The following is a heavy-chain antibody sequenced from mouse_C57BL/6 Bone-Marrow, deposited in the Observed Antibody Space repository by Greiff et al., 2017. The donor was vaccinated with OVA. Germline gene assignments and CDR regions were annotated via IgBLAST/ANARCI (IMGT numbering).Heavy chain of an antibody. J-gene: IGHJ1*03. CDR1: GFTFSSYG. D-gene: IGHD1-1*01. V-gene: IGHV5-6*02. CDR2: ISSGGSYT. CDR3: ARRGYYGPPRYFDV. Sequence: EVKLVESGGDLVKPGGSLKLSCAASGFTFSSYGMSWVRQTPDKRLEWVANISSGGSYTYYPDSVKGRFTISRDNAKNTPYLQMSSLKSEDTAMYYCARRGYYGPPRYFDVWGTGTTVTVSS.